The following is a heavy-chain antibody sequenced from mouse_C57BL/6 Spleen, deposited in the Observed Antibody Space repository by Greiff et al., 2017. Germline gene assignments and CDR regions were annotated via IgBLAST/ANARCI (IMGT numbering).Heavy chain of an antibody. CDR3: TTGYGNSLDY. CDR1: GFNIKDDY. CDR2: IDPENGDT. V-gene: IGHV14-4*01. D-gene: IGHD2-10*02. Sequence: VQLQQSGAELVRPGASVKLSCTASGFNIKDDYMHWVKQRPEQGLEWIGWIDPENGDTEYASKFQGKATITADTSSNTAYLQLSSLTSEDTAVYYCTTGYGNSLDYWGQGTTLTVSS. J-gene: IGHJ2*01.